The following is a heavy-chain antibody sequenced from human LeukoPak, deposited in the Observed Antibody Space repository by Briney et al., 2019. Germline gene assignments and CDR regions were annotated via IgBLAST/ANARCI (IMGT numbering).Heavy chain of an antibody. D-gene: IGHD3-9*01. CDR3: ARSPGYYDILTPDY. V-gene: IGHV1-69*06. CDR2: IIPMFGTA. Sequence: EASVKVSCKASGGTFSSFVINWVRQAPGQGLEWMGGIIPMFGTANYAQKFQGRVTITADKSTSTAYMELRSLRSDDTAVYYCARSPGYYDILTPDYWGQGTLVTVSS. J-gene: IGHJ4*02. CDR1: GGTFSSFV.